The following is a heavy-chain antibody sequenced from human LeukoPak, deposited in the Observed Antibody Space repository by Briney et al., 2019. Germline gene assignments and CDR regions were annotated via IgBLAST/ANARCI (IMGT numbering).Heavy chain of an antibody. CDR3: ARGIVVVPAAKVGHAFDI. CDR2: IYHSGST. Sequence: SQTLSLTCAVSGGSISSGGYSWSWIRQPPGKGLEWIGYIYHSGSTYYNPSLKSRVTISVDRSKNQFSLKLSSATAADTAVYYCARGIVVVPAAKVGHAFDIWGQGTMVTVSS. CDR1: GGSISSGGYS. J-gene: IGHJ3*02. V-gene: IGHV4-30-2*01. D-gene: IGHD2-2*01.